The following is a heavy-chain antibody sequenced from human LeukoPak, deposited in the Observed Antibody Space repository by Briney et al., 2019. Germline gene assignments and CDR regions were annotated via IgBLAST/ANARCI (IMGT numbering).Heavy chain of an antibody. D-gene: IGHD3-3*01. V-gene: IGHV3-7*03. CDR1: GFTFSSYA. CDR2: IKQDGSEK. Sequence: PGGSLRLSCAASGFTFSSYAMHWVRQAPGKGLEWVANIKQDGSEKYYVDSVKGRFTISRDNAKNSLYLQMNSLRAEDTAVYYCARGNRGYDFWSGYRSYYYYYGMDVWGQGTTVTVSS. CDR3: ARGNRGYDFWSGYRSYYYYYGMDV. J-gene: IGHJ6*02.